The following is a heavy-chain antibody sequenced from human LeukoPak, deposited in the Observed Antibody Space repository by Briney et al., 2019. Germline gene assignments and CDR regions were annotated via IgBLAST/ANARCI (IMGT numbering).Heavy chain of an antibody. Sequence: PSETLFLTCTVSGGAISSYYWSWIRQPPGKGLAWIGYIYYSGSTNYNPSLKSRVTISVDTSKNQFSLKLSSVTAADTAVYYCARGPTIFGVVISPPEGYYFDYWGQGTLVTVSS. V-gene: IGHV4-59*12. D-gene: IGHD3-3*01. CDR2: IYYSGST. CDR1: GGAISSYY. CDR3: ARGPTIFGVVISPPEGYYFDY. J-gene: IGHJ4*02.